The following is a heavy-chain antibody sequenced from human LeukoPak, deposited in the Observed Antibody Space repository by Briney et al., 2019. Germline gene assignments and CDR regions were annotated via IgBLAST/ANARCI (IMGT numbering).Heavy chain of an antibody. V-gene: IGHV1-2*02. Sequence: GASVKVSCKASGYTFTGYYMHWVRQAPGQGLEWMGWINPNSGGTNYAQKFQGRVTMTRDTSISTAYMELSRLRSDDTAVYYCTRYCSGGSCYDYWGQGTLVTVSS. CDR1: GYTFTGYY. D-gene: IGHD2-15*01. CDR3: TRYCSGGSCYDY. J-gene: IGHJ4*02. CDR2: INPNSGGT.